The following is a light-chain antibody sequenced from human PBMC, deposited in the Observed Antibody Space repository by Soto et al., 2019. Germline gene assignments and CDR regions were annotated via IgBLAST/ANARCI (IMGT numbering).Light chain of an antibody. CDR1: QSIRNW. Sequence: DIQMTQSPSTLSASVGDRVTITCRASQSIRNWLAWYQQKPGKVPKLLIYDASSLASGVPSRFSGSGSGTEFALTISGLQPDDFASYYCQQYNSYPITFGQGTRLEIK. V-gene: IGKV1-5*01. CDR3: QQYNSYPIT. CDR2: DAS. J-gene: IGKJ5*01.